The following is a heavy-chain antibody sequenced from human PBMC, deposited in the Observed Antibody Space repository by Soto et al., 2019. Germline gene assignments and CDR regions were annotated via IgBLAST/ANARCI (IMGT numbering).Heavy chain of an antibody. Sequence: QVQLVESGGGVVQPGRSLRLSCAASGFTFRTFAMHWVRQAPGKGLEWVALISYDGSNRYYTDSVKGRFTISRDSSKNTLYLQMDSLRAGDTAVYYCATEGLGSGGWGAYYDYWGQGTLVTVSS. CDR3: ATEGLGSGGWGAYYDY. CDR2: ISYDGSNR. V-gene: IGHV3-30-3*01. J-gene: IGHJ4*02. CDR1: GFTFRTFA. D-gene: IGHD6-19*01.